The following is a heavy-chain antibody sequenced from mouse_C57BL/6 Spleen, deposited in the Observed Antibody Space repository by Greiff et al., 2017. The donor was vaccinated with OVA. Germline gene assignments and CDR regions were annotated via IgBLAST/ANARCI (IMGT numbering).Heavy chain of an antibody. Sequence: DVMLVESGGGLVKPGGSLKLSCAASGFTFSSYTMSWVRQTPEKRLEWVATISGGGGNTYYPDSVKGRFTISRDNAKNTLYLQMSSLRSEDTALYYCARHEEYYGSKGYWGQGTTLTVSS. J-gene: IGHJ2*01. V-gene: IGHV5-9*01. CDR1: GFTFSSYT. CDR3: ARHEEYYGSKGY. D-gene: IGHD1-1*01. CDR2: ISGGGGNT.